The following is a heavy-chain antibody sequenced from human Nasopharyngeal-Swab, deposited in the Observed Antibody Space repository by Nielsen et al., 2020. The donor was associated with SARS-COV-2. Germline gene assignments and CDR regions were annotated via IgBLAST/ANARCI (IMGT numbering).Heavy chain of an antibody. CDR3: AKDMAAGHFFDF. V-gene: IGHV3-23*01. D-gene: IGHD6-13*01. CDR2: IRGSGITT. Sequence: GGSLRLSCAASGFRFDSYAMSWVRQAPGKGLEWVSAIRGSGITTYYADSVKGRFTISRDNSKNTVYLQMDSLRAEDAAIYYCAKDMAAGHFFDFWGQGTLVTVSS. J-gene: IGHJ4*02. CDR1: GFRFDSYA.